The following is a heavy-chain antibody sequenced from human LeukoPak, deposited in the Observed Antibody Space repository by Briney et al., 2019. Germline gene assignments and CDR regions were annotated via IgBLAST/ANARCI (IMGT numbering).Heavy chain of an antibody. V-gene: IGHV4-39*07. CDR1: GGSISSSSYY. D-gene: IGHD5-18*01. J-gene: IGHJ4*02. Sequence: SETLSLTCTVSGGSISSSSYYWGWIRQPPGKGLEWIGSIYYSGSTYYNPSLKSRVTISVDTSKNQFSLKLSSVTAADTAVYYCAREGGLPFDYWGQGTLVTVSS. CDR2: IYYSGST. CDR3: AREGGLPFDY.